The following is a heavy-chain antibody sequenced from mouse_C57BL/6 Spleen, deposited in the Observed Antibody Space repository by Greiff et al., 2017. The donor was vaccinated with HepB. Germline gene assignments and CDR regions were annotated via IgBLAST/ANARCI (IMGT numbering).Heavy chain of an antibody. CDR1: GYTFTSYW. J-gene: IGHJ1*03. D-gene: IGHD2-3*01. Sequence: QVQLQQPGAELVRPGSSVKLSCKASGYTFTSYWMHWVKQRPIQGLEWIGNIDPSDSETHYNQKFKDKATLTVDKSSSTAYMQLSSLTSEDSAVYYCGRSGDGYLWYFDVWGTGTTVTVSS. V-gene: IGHV1-52*01. CDR3: GRSGDGYLWYFDV. CDR2: IDPSDSET.